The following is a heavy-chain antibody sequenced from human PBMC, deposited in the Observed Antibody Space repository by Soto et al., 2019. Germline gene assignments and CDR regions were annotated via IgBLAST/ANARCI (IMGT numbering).Heavy chain of an antibody. J-gene: IGHJ3*02. CDR3: ARRAVAGPIDI. D-gene: IGHD6-19*01. CDR2: VYHSGST. CDR1: GGSISGSNW. V-gene: IGHV4-4*02. Sequence: QVQLQESGPGLVKPSGTVSLTCAVTGGSISGSNWWSWVRQPPGKGLEWIGEVYHSGSTNYNPSLKSRVIISVVNSKKHFSLKLTSVTAADTAVFYRARRAVAGPIDIWGQGTVVTVSS.